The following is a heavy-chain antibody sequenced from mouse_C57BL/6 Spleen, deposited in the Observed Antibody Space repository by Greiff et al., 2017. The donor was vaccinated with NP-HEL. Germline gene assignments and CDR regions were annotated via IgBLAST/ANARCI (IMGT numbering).Heavy chain of an antibody. CDR1: GYSITSGYY. Sequence: EVKLQESGPGLVKPSQSLSLTCSVTGYSITSGYYWNWIRQFPGNKLEWMGYISYDGSNNYNPSLKNRISITRDTSKNQFFLKLNSVTTEDTATYYCARDCPMDYWGQGTSVTVSS. V-gene: IGHV3-6*01. CDR3: ARDCPMDY. CDR2: ISYDGSN. J-gene: IGHJ4*01.